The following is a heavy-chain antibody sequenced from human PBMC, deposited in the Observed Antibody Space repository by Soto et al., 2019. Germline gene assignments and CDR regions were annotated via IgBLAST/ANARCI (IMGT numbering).Heavy chain of an antibody. CDR2: IHTGNGNT. D-gene: IGHD2-15*01. V-gene: IGHV1-3*05. J-gene: IGHJ6*02. Sequence: QVQLVQSGAEEKKPGASVKVSCKASGYIFTNYAMYWVRQAPGQSLEWMGWIHTGNGNTKYSQKFQGRVTITRDTSASTAYMELSSLRSEDTAVYYCAREGGDCSGCTFPCYYYFGMDVWGQGTTVTVSS. CDR1: GYIFTNYA. CDR3: AREGGDCSGCTFPCYYYFGMDV.